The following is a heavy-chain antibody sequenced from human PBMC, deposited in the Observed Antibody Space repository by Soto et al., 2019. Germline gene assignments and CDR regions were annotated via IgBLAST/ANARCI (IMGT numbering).Heavy chain of an antibody. CDR2: ISGSGGST. CDR1: GFTFSSYA. V-gene: IGHV3-23*01. CDR3: AKDLSRAGRTAVADAFDI. J-gene: IGHJ3*02. D-gene: IGHD6-19*01. Sequence: EVQLLESGGGLVQPGGSLRLSCAASGFTFSSYAMSWVRQAPGKGLEWVSAISGSGGSTYYADSVKGRFTISRDNSKNTLYLQMNSLRAEDTAVYYCAKDLSRAGRTAVADAFDIWGQGTMVTVSS.